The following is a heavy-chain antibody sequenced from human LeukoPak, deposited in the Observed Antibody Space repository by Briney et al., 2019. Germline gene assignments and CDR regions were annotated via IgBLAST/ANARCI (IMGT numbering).Heavy chain of an antibody. J-gene: IGHJ4*02. CDR1: GGTFSSYA. Sequence: ASVKVSCKASGGTFSSYAISWVRQAPGQGLEWMGGIIPIFGTANYAQKFQGRVTITTDESTSTAYMELSSLRSEDTAVYYCARAYYYGSGSEDDYWGQGTLVTVSS. D-gene: IGHD3-10*01. CDR3: ARAYYYGSGSEDDY. CDR2: IIPIFGTA. V-gene: IGHV1-69*05.